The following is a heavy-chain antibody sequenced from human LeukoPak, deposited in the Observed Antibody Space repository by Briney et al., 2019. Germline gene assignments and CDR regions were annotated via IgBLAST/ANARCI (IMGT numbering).Heavy chain of an antibody. D-gene: IGHD3-10*01. CDR3: ATTYGSGTCYQYYFDY. Sequence: PGGSLRLSCAASGFTFSDYYMDWVRQAPGKGLEWVGRAKNKADSYTTEYAASVKGRFTISRDDSKNSLYLQMNSLKTEDTAVYYCATTYGSGTCYQYYFDYWGQGTLVTVSS. V-gene: IGHV3-72*01. J-gene: IGHJ4*02. CDR1: GFTFSDYY. CDR2: AKNKADSYTT.